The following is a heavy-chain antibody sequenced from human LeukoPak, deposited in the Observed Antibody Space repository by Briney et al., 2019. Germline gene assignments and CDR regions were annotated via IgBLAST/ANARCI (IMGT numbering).Heavy chain of an antibody. CDR1: GFTFSSYS. J-gene: IGHJ4*02. D-gene: IGHD3-3*01. V-gene: IGHV3-7*01. Sequence: GGSLRLSCAASGFTFSSYSMNWVRQAPGKGLEWVASIKHDGSEKYYVDCVRGRFTISRDNTMNSLYLQMSSLRAEDTAVYYCATDRGWRTSGYYLYYFEYWGQGTLVTYSS. CDR3: ATDRGWRTSGYYLYYFEY. CDR2: IKHDGSEK.